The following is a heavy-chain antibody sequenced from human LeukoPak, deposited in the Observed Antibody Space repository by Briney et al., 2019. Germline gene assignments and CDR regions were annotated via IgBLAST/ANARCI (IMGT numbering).Heavy chain of an antibody. D-gene: IGHD6-19*01. Sequence: SETLSLTCTVSGGSISSSSYYWGWIRQPPGKGLEWIGSIYYSGSTYYNPSLKSRVTISVDTSKNQFSLKLSSVTAADTAVYYCAREQWLVRGDWFDPWGQGTLVTVSS. CDR3: AREQWLVRGDWFDP. CDR1: GGSISSSSYY. J-gene: IGHJ5*02. CDR2: IYYSGST. V-gene: IGHV4-39*07.